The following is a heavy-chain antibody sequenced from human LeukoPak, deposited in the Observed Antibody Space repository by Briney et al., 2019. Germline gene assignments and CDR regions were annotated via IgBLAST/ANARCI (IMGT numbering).Heavy chain of an antibody. J-gene: IGHJ4*02. D-gene: IGHD5-18*01. Sequence: GGSLRLSCAASGFTFSSYAMSWVRQAPGRGLEWVSAISGSGGSTYYADSVKGRFTISRDNSKNTLYLQMNSLRAEDTAVYYCARDRGQLWLGLRYWGQGTLVTVSS. CDR2: ISGSGGST. V-gene: IGHV3-23*01. CDR1: GFTFSSYA. CDR3: ARDRGQLWLGLRY.